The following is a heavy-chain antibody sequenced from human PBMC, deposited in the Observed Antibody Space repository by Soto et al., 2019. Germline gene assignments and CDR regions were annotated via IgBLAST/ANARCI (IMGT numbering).Heavy chain of an antibody. CDR1: GFTFSSYA. CDR2: ISGSGGST. D-gene: IGHD2-8*01. V-gene: IGHV3-23*01. CDR3: AKDSGYCTNGVCFYYFDY. Sequence: GGSLRLSCAASGFTFSSYAMSWVRQAPGKGLEWVSAISGSGGSTYYADSVKGRFTISRDNSKNTLYLQMNSLRAEDTAVYYSAKDSGYCTNGVCFYYFDYWGQGTLVTVSS. J-gene: IGHJ4*02.